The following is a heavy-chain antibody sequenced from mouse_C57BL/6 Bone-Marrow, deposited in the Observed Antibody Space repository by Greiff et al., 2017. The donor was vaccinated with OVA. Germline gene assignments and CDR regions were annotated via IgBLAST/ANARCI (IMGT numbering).Heavy chain of an antibody. CDR3: ARTIYYDLLDY. CDR2: IWRGGST. Sequence: VQLQQSGPGLVQPSQSLSITCTVSGFSLTSYGVHWVRQSPGKGLEWLGVIWRGGSTDYNAAFISRLSISKDNSKSHVFFKMNSLQADDTAIYYCARTIYYDLLDYWGQGTTLTVSS. D-gene: IGHD2-4*01. CDR1: GFSLTSYG. V-gene: IGHV2-2*01. J-gene: IGHJ2*01.